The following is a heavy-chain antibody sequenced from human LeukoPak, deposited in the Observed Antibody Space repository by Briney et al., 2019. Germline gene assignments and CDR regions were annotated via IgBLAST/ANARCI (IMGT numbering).Heavy chain of an antibody. CDR3: AKSHSEVQRGYFDC. CDR1: GFTFSSSA. V-gene: IGHV3-23*01. CDR2: VSDSGDNT. J-gene: IGHJ4*02. Sequence: PGGSLRLSCAASGFTFSSSAMTWVRQAPGKGLAWVSTVSDSGDNTYYADSVKGRFTISRDNSKDTLYLQMSSLRAEDAAVYYCAKSHSEVQRGYFDCWGQGTLVTVSS. D-gene: IGHD1-1*01.